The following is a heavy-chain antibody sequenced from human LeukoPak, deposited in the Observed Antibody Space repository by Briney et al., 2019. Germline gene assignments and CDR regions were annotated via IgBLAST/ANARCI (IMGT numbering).Heavy chain of an antibody. CDR1: GFTFSSYS. V-gene: IGHV3-21*01. Sequence: GGSLRLSCAASGFTFSSYSMNWVRQAPGKGLEWVSSISSSSSYIYYADSVKGRFTISRDNAKNSLYLQMNSLRAEDTAVYYCARERPAADFDFWGQGTLVIVSS. CDR2: ISSSSSYI. D-gene: IGHD2-2*01. J-gene: IGHJ4*02. CDR3: ARERPAADFDF.